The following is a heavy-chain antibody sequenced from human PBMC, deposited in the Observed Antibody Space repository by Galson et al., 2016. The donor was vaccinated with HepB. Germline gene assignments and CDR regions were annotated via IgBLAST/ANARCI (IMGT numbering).Heavy chain of an antibody. J-gene: IGHJ4*02. CDR3: ARDLPLLG. CDR2: ILYSGNT. Sequence: ETLSLTCTVSGGSVSSGSYYWSWVRQPPGKALEWIGYILYSGNTNYNPSLWSRVTISLDTSRNQFSLNLRSVTAADTAVYYCARDLPLLGWGQGTLVTVSS. CDR1: GGSVSSGSYY. D-gene: IGHD2-15*01. V-gene: IGHV4-61*01.